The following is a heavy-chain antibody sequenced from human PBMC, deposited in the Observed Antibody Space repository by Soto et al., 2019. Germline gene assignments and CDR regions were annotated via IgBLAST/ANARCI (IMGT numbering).Heavy chain of an antibody. Sequence: SGTLSLTCSVSGDSISNLDYFWAWIRQPPGQALEYIGYIYKSATTYYNPSFESRVAISLDTSKSQFSLNVTSVTAADTDAYFCDRGRYCLTGRCFPNWFDSWGQGALVTGS. CDR1: GDSISNLDYF. V-gene: IGHV4-30-4*01. J-gene: IGHJ5*01. D-gene: IGHD7-27*01. CDR3: DRGRYCLTGRCFPNWFDS. CDR2: IYKSATT.